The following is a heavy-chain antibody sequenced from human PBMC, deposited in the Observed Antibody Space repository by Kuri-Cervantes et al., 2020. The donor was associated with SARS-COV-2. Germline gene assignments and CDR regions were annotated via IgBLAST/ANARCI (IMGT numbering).Heavy chain of an antibody. CDR1: GFAFSSYS. CDR3: ARDLYGVLYYFDY. J-gene: IGHJ4*02. V-gene: IGHV3-21*01. Sequence: GGSLRLSCAASGFAFSSYSMNWVRQAPGKGLEWVSSISSSSTYIYYADSVKGRFTISRDNSKNTLYLQMNSLRAEDTAVYYCARDLYGVLYYFDYWGQGTLVTVSS. CDR2: ISSSSTYI. D-gene: IGHD4-17*01.